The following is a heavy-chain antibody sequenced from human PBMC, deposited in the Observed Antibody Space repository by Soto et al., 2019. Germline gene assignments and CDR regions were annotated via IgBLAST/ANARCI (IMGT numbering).Heavy chain of an antibody. J-gene: IGHJ6*02. V-gene: IGHV1-18*04. Sequence: ASVKVSCKASGYMFTKYGITWVRQAPGQGLERMGWISAYNGNTNHAQNFQGRVIMTTDTSTTTAYMELRGLRSEDTAIYYCASAAYEILTGHYNGGAFESWGQGPTVTVAS. CDR3: ASAAYEILTGHYNGGAFES. CDR2: ISAYNGNT. CDR1: GYMFTKYG. D-gene: IGHD3-9*01.